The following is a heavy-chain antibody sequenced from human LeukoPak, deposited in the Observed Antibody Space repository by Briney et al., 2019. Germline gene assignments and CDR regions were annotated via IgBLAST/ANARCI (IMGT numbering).Heavy chain of an antibody. CDR1: GITFINYS. Sequence: PGGSLRLSCAASGITFINYSMTWVRQAPGKGLEWVSAITGSGTFTDYADSVKGRFTISRDNSKNTLYLQMNSLRAEDTAVYYCAKRSAESSGYFDYWGQGTLVTVSS. CDR3: AKRSAESSGYFDY. CDR2: ITGSGTFT. D-gene: IGHD6-19*01. V-gene: IGHV3-23*01. J-gene: IGHJ4*02.